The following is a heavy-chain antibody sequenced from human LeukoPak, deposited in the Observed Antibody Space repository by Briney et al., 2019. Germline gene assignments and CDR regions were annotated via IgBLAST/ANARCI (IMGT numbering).Heavy chain of an antibody. D-gene: IGHD2-21*01. J-gene: IGHJ4*02. CDR1: GFTFSSYA. Sequence: GGSLRLSCAASGFTFSSYAMSWVRQAPGKGLEWVSAISGSGGSTYYADSLQGRFTISRDNSKNTLHLQMNYVRAEDTALYYCMKLPTMIIVIDTDFEYWGQGAQVTVSS. CDR2: ISGSGGST. V-gene: IGHV3-23*01. CDR3: MKLPTMIIVIDTDFEY.